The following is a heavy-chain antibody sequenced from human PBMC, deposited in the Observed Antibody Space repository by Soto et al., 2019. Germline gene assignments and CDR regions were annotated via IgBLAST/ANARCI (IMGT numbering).Heavy chain of an antibody. J-gene: IGHJ4*02. Sequence: PSETLSLTCTVSGGSISSYYWSWIRQPPGKGLEWIGYIYYSGSTNYNPSLKSRVTISVDTSKNQFSLKLSSVTAADTAVYYCARSPPNKYSGYDPHFDYWGQGTLVTGSS. V-gene: IGHV4-59*01. CDR3: ARSPPNKYSGYDPHFDY. CDR1: GGSISSYY. CDR2: IYYSGST. D-gene: IGHD5-12*01.